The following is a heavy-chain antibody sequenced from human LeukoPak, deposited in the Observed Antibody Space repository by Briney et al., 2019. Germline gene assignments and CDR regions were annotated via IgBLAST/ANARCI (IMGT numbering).Heavy chain of an antibody. D-gene: IGHD3-22*01. V-gene: IGHV1-2*02. CDR3: AREMGRVVVITEFDAFDI. Sequence: ASVKVPCKASGYTFTGYYMHWVRQAPGRGLEWMGWINPNSGGTNYAQKFQGRVTMTRDTSISTAYMELSRLRSDDTAVYYCAREMGRVVVITEFDAFDIWGQGTMVTVSS. J-gene: IGHJ3*02. CDR2: INPNSGGT. CDR1: GYTFTGYY.